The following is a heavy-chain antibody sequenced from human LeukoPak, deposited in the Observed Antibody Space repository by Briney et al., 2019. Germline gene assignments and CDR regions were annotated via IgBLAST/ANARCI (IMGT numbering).Heavy chain of an antibody. CDR2: INHSGST. J-gene: IGHJ5*02. CDR3: ARSRVPAANNWFDP. Sequence: SETLSLTCAVYGGSFSGYYWSWIRQPPGKGLEWIGEINHSGSTNYNPSLKSRVTISVDTSKNQFSLKLSSVTAADTAVYYCARSRVPAANNWFDPWAREPWSPSPQ. V-gene: IGHV4-34*01. D-gene: IGHD2-2*01. CDR1: GGSFSGYY.